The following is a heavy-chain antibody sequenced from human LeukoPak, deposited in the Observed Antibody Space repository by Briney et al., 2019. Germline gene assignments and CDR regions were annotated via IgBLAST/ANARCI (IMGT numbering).Heavy chain of an antibody. CDR1: GGSISSGGYY. Sequence: SETLSLTFTVSGGSISSGGYYWSWIRQPPGKGLEWIGYIYHSGSTYYNPSLKSRVTISVDRSKNQFSLKLSSVTAADTAVYYCAREPSSDCSSTSCYTQSVDYWGQGTLVTVSS. CDR3: AREPSSDCSSTSCYTQSVDY. J-gene: IGHJ4*02. V-gene: IGHV4-30-2*01. CDR2: IYHSGST. D-gene: IGHD2-2*02.